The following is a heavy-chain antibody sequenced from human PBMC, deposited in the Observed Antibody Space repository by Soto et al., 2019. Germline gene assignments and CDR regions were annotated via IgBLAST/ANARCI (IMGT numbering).Heavy chain of an antibody. CDR3: ARGLFGRYSSSSWFDP. J-gene: IGHJ5*02. CDR1: GGSFSGYY. Sequence: SETLSLTCAVYGGSFSGYYWSWIRQPPGKGLEWIGEINHSGSTNYNPSLKSRVTISVDTSKNQFSLKLSSVTAADTAVYYCARGLFGRYSSSSWFDPWGQGTLVTVSS. V-gene: IGHV4-34*01. CDR2: INHSGST. D-gene: IGHD6-6*01.